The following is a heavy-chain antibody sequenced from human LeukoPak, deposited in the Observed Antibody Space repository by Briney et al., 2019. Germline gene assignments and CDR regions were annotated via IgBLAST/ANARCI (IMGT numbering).Heavy chain of an antibody. D-gene: IGHD3-9*01. Sequence: PGGTLRLSCVASGFTFSSYGLSWVRQAPGKGLEWVSAIRGSGGSTYYADSVKGRFTISRDNSKNTLYLQMNSLRAEDTAVYYCAKTPQTLTGYRIPSYYFDYWGQGTLVTVSS. J-gene: IGHJ4*02. CDR3: AKTPQTLTGYRIPSYYFDY. V-gene: IGHV3-23*01. CDR1: GFTFSSYG. CDR2: IRGSGGST.